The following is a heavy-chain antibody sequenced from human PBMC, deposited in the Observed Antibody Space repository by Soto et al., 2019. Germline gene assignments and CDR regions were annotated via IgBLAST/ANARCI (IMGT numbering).Heavy chain of an antibody. CDR2: IIPIFGTA. D-gene: IGHD5-18*01. V-gene: IGHV1-69*13. Sequence: SVKVSCKASGGTFSSYAISWVRQAPGQGLEWMGGIIPIFGTANYAQKFQGRVTITADESTSTAYMELSSLRSEDTAVYYCARVRVTPPPYYYGMDVWGQGTTLTVSS. J-gene: IGHJ6*02. CDR1: GGTFSSYA. CDR3: ARVRVTPPPYYYGMDV.